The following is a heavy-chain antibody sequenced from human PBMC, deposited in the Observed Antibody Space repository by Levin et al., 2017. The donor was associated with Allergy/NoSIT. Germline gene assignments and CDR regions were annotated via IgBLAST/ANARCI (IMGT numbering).Heavy chain of an antibody. V-gene: IGHV3-11*01. D-gene: IGHD1-26*01. CDR2: ISSSGATI. J-gene: IGHJ3*02. CDR1: GFTLSDYY. CDR3: AKYNGTYDAFDI. Sequence: KAGGSLRLSCAASGFTLSDYYMNWIRQAPGKGLEWVSYISSSGATIYYANSVRGRFTLSRDNAKNSLYLQMSSLRADDTAVYYCAKYNGTYDAFDIWGQGTMVTVSS.